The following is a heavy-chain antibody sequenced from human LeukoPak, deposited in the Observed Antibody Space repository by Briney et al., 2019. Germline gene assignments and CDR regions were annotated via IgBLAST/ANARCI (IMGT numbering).Heavy chain of an antibody. V-gene: IGHV6-1*01. J-gene: IGHJ4*02. CDR2: TYYRSKWHN. Sequence: SQTLSLTCAISGDSVSSNSAAWNWIRQSPSIGLEWLGRTYYRSKWHNDYAVSVKSRITIKPDTSKNQFSLQLNSVTPEDTAVYYCARIVGGQVDCWGQGTLVTVSS. CDR3: ARIVGGQVDC. D-gene: IGHD3-22*01. CDR1: GDSVSSNSAA.